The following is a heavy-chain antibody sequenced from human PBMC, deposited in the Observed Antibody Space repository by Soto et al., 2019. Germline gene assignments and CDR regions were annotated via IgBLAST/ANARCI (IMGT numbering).Heavy chain of an antibody. V-gene: IGHV1-18*01. J-gene: IGHJ3*02. Sequence: GASGKVSCKASGYTFTSYGISWVRQAPGQGLEWMGWISAYNGNTNYAQKLQGRVTMTTDTSTSTAYMELRSLRSDDTAVYYCAREPFVLGYCSSTSCLRGGAFDIWGQGTMVTVSS. CDR1: GYTFTSYG. D-gene: IGHD2-2*01. CDR3: AREPFVLGYCSSTSCLRGGAFDI. CDR2: ISAYNGNT.